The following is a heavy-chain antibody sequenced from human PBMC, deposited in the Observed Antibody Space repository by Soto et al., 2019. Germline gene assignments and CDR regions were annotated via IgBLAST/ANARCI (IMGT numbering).Heavy chain of an antibody. CDR2: IYSDDDK. Sequence: QITLKESGPTVVKPTETLTLTCTFSGFSLTTSGVGVGWVRQSPGKAAEGLALIYSDDDKRYSTSLKSRLTITKDTSKTQVALTMANVDPADTATYYCAHRVLRTVFGLVTTTAIYFDFWGQGTPVVVSS. CDR1: GFSLTTSGVG. J-gene: IGHJ4*02. V-gene: IGHV2-5*02. D-gene: IGHD3-3*01. CDR3: AHRVLRTVFGLVTTTAIYFDF.